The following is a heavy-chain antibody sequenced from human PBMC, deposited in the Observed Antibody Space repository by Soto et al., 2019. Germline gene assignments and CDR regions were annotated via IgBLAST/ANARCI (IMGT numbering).Heavy chain of an antibody. J-gene: IGHJ5*02. D-gene: IGHD3-10*01. Sequence: PSETLSLTCAVSGGPISSGGYSWSWIRQPPGKGLEWIGYIYHSGSTYYNPSLKSRVTISVDRSKNQFSLKLSSVTAADTAVYYCARGLHYGSGSYYKGPQNWFDPWGQGTLVTVSS. CDR3: ARGLHYGSGSYYKGPQNWFDP. V-gene: IGHV4-30-2*01. CDR2: IYHSGST. CDR1: GGPISSGGYS.